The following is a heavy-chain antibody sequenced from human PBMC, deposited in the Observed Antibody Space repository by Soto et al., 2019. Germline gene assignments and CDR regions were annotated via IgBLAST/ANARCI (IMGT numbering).Heavy chain of an antibody. V-gene: IGHV3-48*03. CDR2: ISSSGSTI. J-gene: IGHJ4*02. D-gene: IGHD3-9*01. Sequence: VGSLRLSCAASGFTFSSYEMNWVRQAPGKGLEWVSYISSSGSTIYYADSVKGRFTISRDNAKNSLYLQMNSLRAEDTAVYYCARELGDILTGYYRYDYWGQGTLVTVSS. CDR3: ARELGDILTGYYRYDY. CDR1: GFTFSSYE.